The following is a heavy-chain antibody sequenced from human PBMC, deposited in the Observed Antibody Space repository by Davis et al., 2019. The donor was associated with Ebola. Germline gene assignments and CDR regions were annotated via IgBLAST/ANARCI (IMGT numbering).Heavy chain of an antibody. CDR3: ARGGGDAFDI. CDR2: IYNDGST. V-gene: IGHV3-53*01. J-gene: IGHJ3*02. CDR1: GFTVSTNY. Sequence: PGGSLRLSCAASGFTVSTNYLSWVRQAPGKGLEWVSLIYNDGSTYYADSVKGRFTISRDSSKNMLYLQMNSLRAEDTAVYYCARGGGDAFDIWGQGTMVTVSS.